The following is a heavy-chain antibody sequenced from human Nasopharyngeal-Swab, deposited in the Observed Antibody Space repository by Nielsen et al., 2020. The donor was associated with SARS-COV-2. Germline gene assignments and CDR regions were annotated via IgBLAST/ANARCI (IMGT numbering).Heavy chain of an antibody. J-gene: IGHJ4*02. D-gene: IGHD4-23*01. CDR1: GFVFSKYA. CDR2: ISANGDIT. V-gene: IGHV3-23*01. CDR3: AKDLGVESPLWFDY. Sequence: GESLKISCAASGFVFSKYAMSWVRQAPGKGLEWVSAISANGDITNYAESVKGRFTISRDNSKNTLYLQMSSLRAEDTAIYYCAKDLGVESPLWFDYWGQGTLLTVSS.